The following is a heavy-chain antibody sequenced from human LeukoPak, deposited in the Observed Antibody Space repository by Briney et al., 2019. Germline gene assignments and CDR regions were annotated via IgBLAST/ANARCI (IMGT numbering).Heavy chain of an antibody. CDR2: IYYSGST. CDR3: ARYDHYWYFDL. Sequence: SETLSLTCTVSGGSISSYYWSWIRQPPGKGLEWIGYIYYSGSTNYNPSLKSRVTISVDTSTNQFSLKLSSVTAADTAVYYCARYDHYWYFDLWGRGSLVTVSS. J-gene: IGHJ2*01. CDR1: GGSISSYY. D-gene: IGHD3-16*01. V-gene: IGHV4-59*01.